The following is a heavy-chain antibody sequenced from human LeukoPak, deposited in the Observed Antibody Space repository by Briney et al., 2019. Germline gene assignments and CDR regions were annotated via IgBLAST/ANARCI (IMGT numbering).Heavy chain of an antibody. CDR1: GDSISDYY. CDR2: IYYSGST. D-gene: IGHD3-10*01. J-gene: IGHJ4*02. CDR3: ARGGLWFGEGDFDY. Sequence: SETLSLTCTVSGDSISDYYWSWIRQPLGKGLEWIGYIYYSGSTNYNPSLKSRVTISVDTSKNQFSLKLSSVTAADTAVYYCARGGLWFGEGDFDYWGQGTLVTVSS. V-gene: IGHV4-59*01.